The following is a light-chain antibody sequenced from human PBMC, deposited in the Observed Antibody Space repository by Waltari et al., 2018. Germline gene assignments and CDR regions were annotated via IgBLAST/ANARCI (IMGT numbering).Light chain of an antibody. CDR1: SSDVGGYNY. CDR3: SSYTSSSTWV. Sequence: QSALTQPVSVSGSPGQSITISCTGTSSDVGGYNYVSWYQQHPGKAPKLMIYEVSNRPSGVSSRFSGSKSGNTASLTISGLQAEDEADYYCSSYTSSSTWVFGGGTKLTVL. J-gene: IGLJ3*02. V-gene: IGLV2-14*01. CDR2: EVS.